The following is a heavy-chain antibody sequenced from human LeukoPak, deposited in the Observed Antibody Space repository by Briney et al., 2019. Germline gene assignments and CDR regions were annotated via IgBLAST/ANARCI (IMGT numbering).Heavy chain of an antibody. V-gene: IGHV3-21*01. Sequence: PGGSLRLSCAASEFTFSSHSMNWVRQAPGKGQEWDSSISRSGGSIYYADSLKGRFTISRDNAKNSLYLQMNSLRAEDTAVYFCARSLKVSAALDVFDIWGQGTMVTVSS. CDR1: EFTFSSHS. CDR2: ISRSGGSI. CDR3: ARSLKVSAALDVFDI. D-gene: IGHD2-2*01. J-gene: IGHJ3*02.